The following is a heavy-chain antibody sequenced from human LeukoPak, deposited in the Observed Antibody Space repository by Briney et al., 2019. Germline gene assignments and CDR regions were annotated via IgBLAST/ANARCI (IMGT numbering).Heavy chain of an antibody. CDR1: GFTFSSYG. V-gene: IGHV3-30*02. CDR2: IRYDGSNR. D-gene: IGHD6-13*01. Sequence: GGSLRLSFAASGFTFSSYGMHWVRQAPGKGLEWVAFIRYDGSNRYYADSVKGRFTISRDNSKNTLYLQMNSLRAEDTAVYYCAKGIAAAGTLRIWGFDYWGQGTLVTVSS. J-gene: IGHJ4*02. CDR3: AKGIAAAGTLRIWGFDY.